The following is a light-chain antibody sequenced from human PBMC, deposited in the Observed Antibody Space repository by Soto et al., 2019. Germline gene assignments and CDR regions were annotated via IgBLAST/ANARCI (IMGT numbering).Light chain of an antibody. CDR1: SSNSGNNY. J-gene: IGLJ3*02. Sequence: QSVLTQPPSVSAAPGQKVTISCSGSSSNSGNNYVSWYQHLPGSAPKLLIYENNKRPSGIPDRFSGSKSGTSATLGITGLQTGDEADYYCGTWDNSLSLWVFCGGIKLTVL. CDR2: ENN. CDR3: GTWDNSLSLWV. V-gene: IGLV1-51*02.